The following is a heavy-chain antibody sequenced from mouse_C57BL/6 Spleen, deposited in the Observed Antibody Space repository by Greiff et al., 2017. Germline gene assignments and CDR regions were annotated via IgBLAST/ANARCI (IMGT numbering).Heavy chain of an antibody. D-gene: IGHD2-2*01. J-gene: IGHJ4*01. Sequence: VQLQQSGAELVKPGASVKMSCKASGYTFTTYPIEWMQQNPGKSLEWIGNFHPYNDDTTYNEKFKGQATLTVDKSSSTVYLELSRLTSDDSAVYYGARKTIYYGYDRAMDYWGQGTSVTVSS. CDR3: ARKTIYYGYDRAMDY. CDR2: FHPYNDDT. V-gene: IGHV1-47*01. CDR1: GYTFTTYP.